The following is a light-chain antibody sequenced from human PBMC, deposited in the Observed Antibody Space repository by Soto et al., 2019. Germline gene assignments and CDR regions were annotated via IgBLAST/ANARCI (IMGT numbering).Light chain of an antibody. CDR3: QQSSTLYYT. Sequence: DIQMTQSPCSLSASVGDRVIITCRASQSISTYLDWYQQSPGKAPKLLIYAASTLHSGVPSRFRGSGSGTDFTLTISGLQPEDFVTYYCQQSSTLYYTFGQGTKVEI. V-gene: IGKV1-39*01. CDR2: AAS. J-gene: IGKJ2*01. CDR1: QSISTY.